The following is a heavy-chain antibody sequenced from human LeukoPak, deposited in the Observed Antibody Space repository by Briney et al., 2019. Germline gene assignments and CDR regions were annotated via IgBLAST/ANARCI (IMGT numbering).Heavy chain of an antibody. D-gene: IGHD3-3*01. J-gene: IGHJ6*02. V-gene: IGHV4-31*03. Sequence: SETLSLTCTVSGGSISSGGYYWSWIRQHPGKGLEWIGYIYYSGSTYYNPSLKSRVTISVDTSKNQFSLKLSSVTAADTAVYYCARGFLEWLFPYYYYGMDVWGQGTTVTVSS. CDR2: IYYSGST. CDR1: GGSISSGGYY. CDR3: ARGFLEWLFPYYYYGMDV.